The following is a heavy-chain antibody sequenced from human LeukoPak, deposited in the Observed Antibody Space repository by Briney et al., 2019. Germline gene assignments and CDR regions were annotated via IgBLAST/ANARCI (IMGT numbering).Heavy chain of an antibody. CDR3: ARGLGYCSSTSCYRYFDY. V-gene: IGHV3-21*01. D-gene: IGHD2-2*01. J-gene: IGHJ4*02. Sequence: PGWSLRLSCAASGFTFSSYSMNWVRQAPGKGLEWVSSISSSSRYVYYADSVKGRFTISRDNAKNSLYLQMNSLRAEDTAVYYCARGLGYCSSTSCYRYFDYWGQGTLVTVSS. CDR1: GFTFSSYS. CDR2: ISSSSRYV.